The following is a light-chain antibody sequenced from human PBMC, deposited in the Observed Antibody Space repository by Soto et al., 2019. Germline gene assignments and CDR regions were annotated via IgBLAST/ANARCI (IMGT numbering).Light chain of an antibody. CDR2: AAS. Sequence: DIQLTQSPSFLSASVGERVTITCRASQGISTYLAWYQVKPGKAPKLLIYAASTLESGVPSRFSATVSGTEFSLTITSLQPEDFATYYCQQLFDSPITFGQGTRLEIK. CDR1: QGISTY. CDR3: QQLFDSPIT. J-gene: IGKJ5*01. V-gene: IGKV1-9*01.